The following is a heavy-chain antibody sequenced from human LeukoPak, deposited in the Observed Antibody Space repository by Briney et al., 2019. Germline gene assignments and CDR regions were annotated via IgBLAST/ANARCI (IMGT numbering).Heavy chain of an antibody. CDR2: IYHSGST. J-gene: IGHJ3*02. CDR1: GGSISSRNW. V-gene: IGHV4-4*02. D-gene: IGHD3-3*01. Sequence: PSETLSLTCAVSGGSISSRNWWNWVRQPPGKGLEWIGEIYHSGSTNYNPSLKSRVTISVDKSKNQFSLKLSSVTAADTAVYYCARVFDIRGFDAFDIWGQGTMVTVSS. CDR3: ARVFDIRGFDAFDI.